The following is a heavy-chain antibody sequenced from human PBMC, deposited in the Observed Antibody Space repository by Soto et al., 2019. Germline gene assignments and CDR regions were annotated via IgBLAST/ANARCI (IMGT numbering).Heavy chain of an antibody. CDR3: ARGSAAAGPYYFDY. J-gene: IGHJ4*02. CDR2: INAGNGAT. D-gene: IGHD6-13*01. V-gene: IGHV1-3*01. Sequence: ASVRSSCRASGYTFTTCAMQWLRQAPGQRLEWMGWINAGNGATKYSQNFQDRVTIARDTSANTAFMELSSLRSEDTAVYYCARGSAAAGPYYFDYWAQGTLVTV. CDR1: GYTFTTCA.